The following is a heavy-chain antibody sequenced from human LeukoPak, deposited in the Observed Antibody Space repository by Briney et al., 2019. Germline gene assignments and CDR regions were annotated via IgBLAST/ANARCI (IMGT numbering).Heavy chain of an antibody. V-gene: IGHV3-7*03. CDR1: GFTFSSYW. CDR3: ARARDSSWDY. J-gene: IGHJ4*02. Sequence: AGGSLRLSCAASGFTFSSYWMSWVRQAPGKGLEWVANIKDDGSEKYYVDSVKGRFTISRDDAKNSLYLQMNSLRAEDTAVYYRARARDSSWDYWGQGTLVTVSS. D-gene: IGHD6-13*01. CDR2: IKDDGSEK.